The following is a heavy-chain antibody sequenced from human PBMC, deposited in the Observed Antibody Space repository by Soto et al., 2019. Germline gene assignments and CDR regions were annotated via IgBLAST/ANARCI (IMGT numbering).Heavy chain of an antibody. CDR2: ISGSGGST. J-gene: IGHJ6*02. CDR3: AKRNRYSSSWSLVDYYYGMDV. Sequence: EVQLLESGGGLVQPGGSLRLSCAASGFTFSSYAMSWVRQAPGKGLEWVSAISGSGGSTYYEDSVKGRFTISRDNSKNTLYLQMNSLRAEDTAVYYCAKRNRYSSSWSLVDYYYGMDVWGQGTTVTVSS. D-gene: IGHD6-13*01. CDR1: GFTFSSYA. V-gene: IGHV3-23*01.